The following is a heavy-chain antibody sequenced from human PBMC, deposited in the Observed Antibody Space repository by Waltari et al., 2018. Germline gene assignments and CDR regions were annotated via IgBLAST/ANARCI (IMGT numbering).Heavy chain of an antibody. CDR1: GFTFSSYS. V-gene: IGHV3-21*01. Sequence: EVQLVESGGDLVKPGGSLRLSCAASGFTFSSYSMNWVRQVPGKGLECFSFISSGGSNIYYADSVKGRFTISRDNAKNSLYLQMNSLRVDDTAVYYCARIDGYNPDYWGQGTLVTVSS. CDR2: ISSGGSNI. D-gene: IGHD5-18*01. J-gene: IGHJ4*02. CDR3: ARIDGYNPDY.